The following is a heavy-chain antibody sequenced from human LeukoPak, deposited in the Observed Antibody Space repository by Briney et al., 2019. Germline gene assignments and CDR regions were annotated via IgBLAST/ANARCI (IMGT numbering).Heavy chain of an antibody. V-gene: IGHV1-18*04. Sequence: ASVKVSCKASGCTFTGYYMHWVRQAPGQGLEWMGWISAYNGNTNYAQKHQGRVTMTTDTSTSTAYMELRSLTSDDTAVYYCARDSKTCLDYWGQGTLVTVSS. CDR3: ARDSKTCLDY. CDR1: GCTFTGYY. J-gene: IGHJ4*02. CDR2: ISAYNGNT.